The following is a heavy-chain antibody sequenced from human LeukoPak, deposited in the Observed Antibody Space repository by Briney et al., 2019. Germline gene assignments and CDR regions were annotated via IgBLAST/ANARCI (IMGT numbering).Heavy chain of an antibody. J-gene: IGHJ4*02. CDR1: GCIFSNYA. V-gene: IGHV3-23*01. CDR2: ISGSGDST. Sequence: PGGSLRLSCVASGCIFSNYAMTWVRQAPGKGLEWVSVISGSGDSTYYADSVKGRFTISRDNSKNTLYPQMNSLTAEDTAVYYCGKRYASGSYTLDYWGQGTLVTVSS. D-gene: IGHD3-10*01. CDR3: GKRYASGSYTLDY.